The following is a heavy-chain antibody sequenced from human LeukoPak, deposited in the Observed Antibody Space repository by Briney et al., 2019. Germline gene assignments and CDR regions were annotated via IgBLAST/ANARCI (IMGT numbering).Heavy chain of an antibody. D-gene: IGHD3-22*01. CDR3: ASYYDPIAGDAFDM. CDR2: IDQYGSEK. V-gene: IGHV3-7*01. Sequence: GGSLRLSCAASGFTFTTYWMAWVCQAPGKGLEWVANIDQYGSEKFYLDSVKGRFTISRDNAKTSLYLQMNNLRVEDTAVYYCASYYDPIAGDAFDMWGQGTMVTVSS. CDR1: GFTFTTYW. J-gene: IGHJ3*02.